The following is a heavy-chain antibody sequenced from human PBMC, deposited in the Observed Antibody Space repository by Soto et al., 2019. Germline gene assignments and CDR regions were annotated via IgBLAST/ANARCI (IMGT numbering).Heavy chain of an antibody. V-gene: IGHV3-23*01. CDR1: GFTFSSYA. J-gene: IGHJ4*02. CDR3: AKASGWFGEFDY. D-gene: IGHD3-10*01. CDR2: ISGSGGST. Sequence: EVQLLESGGGLVQPGGSLRLSCAASGFTFSSYAMSWVRQAPGKGLEWVSAISGSGGSTYYADSVKGRFTISRDNSKNKLCLQMNSLRAEDTAVYYCAKASGWFGEFDYWGQGTLVTVSS.